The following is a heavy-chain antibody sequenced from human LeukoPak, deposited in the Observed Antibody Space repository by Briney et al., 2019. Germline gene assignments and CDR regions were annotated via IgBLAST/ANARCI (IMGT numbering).Heavy chain of an antibody. D-gene: IGHD6-6*01. J-gene: IGHJ4*02. CDR2: IIPIFGTA. CDR3: ARWGISSSPSFDY. V-gene: IGHV1-69*05. Sequence: SAKVSCKASGGTFSSYAISWLRQAPGQGLEWMGGIIPIFGTANYAQKFQGRVTITTDESTSTAYMELSSLRSEDTAVYYCARWGISSSPSFDYWGQGTLVTVSS. CDR1: GGTFSSYA.